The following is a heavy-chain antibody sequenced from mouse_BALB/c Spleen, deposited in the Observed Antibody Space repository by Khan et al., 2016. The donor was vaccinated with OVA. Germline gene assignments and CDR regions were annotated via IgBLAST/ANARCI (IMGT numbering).Heavy chain of an antibody. J-gene: IGHJ3*01. V-gene: IGHV1-52*01. CDR1: GYTFTSYW. CDR3: ARREKYGYDPSWFAY. D-gene: IGHD2-2*01. CDR2: INPSDSES. Sequence: QVQLQQPGAELVRPGASVKLSCKASGYTFTSYWMNWVRQRPRQGLEWIGKINPSDSESHYNQMFKDKATLTVDKSSGTAYMQLSSLTSEESAVYYGARREKYGYDPSWFAYWGQGTLVTVSA.